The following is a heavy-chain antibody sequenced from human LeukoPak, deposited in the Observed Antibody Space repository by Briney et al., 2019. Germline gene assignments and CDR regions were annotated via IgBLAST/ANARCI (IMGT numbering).Heavy chain of an antibody. CDR3: ARAMATTDWNFDY. CDR1: GFTFSSYA. V-gene: IGHV3-30-3*01. D-gene: IGHD5-24*01. J-gene: IGHJ4*02. Sequence: GGSLRLSCADSGFTFSSYAMHWVRQAPGKGLEWVAVISYDGSNKYYADSVKGRFTISRDNSKNTLYLQMNSLRAEDTAVYYCARAMATTDWNFDYWGQGTLVTVSS. CDR2: ISYDGSNK.